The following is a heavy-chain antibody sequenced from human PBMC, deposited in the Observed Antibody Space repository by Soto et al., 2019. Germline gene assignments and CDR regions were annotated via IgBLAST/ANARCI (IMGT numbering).Heavy chain of an antibody. J-gene: IGHJ6*02. CDR1: GGTFSCYA. CDR2: IIPIFGTA. Sequence: QVQLVQSGAEVKKPGSSVKVSCKASGGTFSCYAISWVRQAPGQGLEWMGGIIPIFGTAHFAQKFQGRVTINEDESTSTVYMERSSLRSVDTAVSYCASSRYCISTICPPSSFGYYYYGMDVWGQGPTVTVSS. V-gene: IGHV1-69*12. CDR3: ASSRYCISTICPPSSFGYYYYGMDV. D-gene: IGHD2-2*01.